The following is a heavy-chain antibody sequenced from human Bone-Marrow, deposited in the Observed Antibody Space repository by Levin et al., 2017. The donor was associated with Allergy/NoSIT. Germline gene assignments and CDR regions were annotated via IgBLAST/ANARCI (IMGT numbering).Heavy chain of an antibody. V-gene: IGHV3-7*01. CDR1: GFAFSRNW. CDR3: ASLSGSDI. D-gene: IGHD1-26*01. Sequence: LSLTCVVSGFAFSRNWLSWVRQAPGKGLEWVATINEGGSGKYYVDSVKGRFTISRDDAKNSLYLQMNSLRVEDTAVYYCASLSGSDIWGQGTTVTVSS. J-gene: IGHJ3*02. CDR2: INEGGSGK.